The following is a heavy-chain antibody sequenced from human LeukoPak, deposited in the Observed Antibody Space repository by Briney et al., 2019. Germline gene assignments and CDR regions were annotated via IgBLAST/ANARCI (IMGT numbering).Heavy chain of an antibody. CDR3: AKTTRDGLGGYYFMDV. J-gene: IGHJ6*03. V-gene: IGHV3-21*04. CDR1: GFTFSSYS. Sequence: GGSLRLSCAASGFTFSSYSMNWVRQAPGKGLEWVSSISSSSSYIYYADSVKGRFTISRDNSKNTLYLQMNSLRAEDTAVYYCAKTTRDGLGGYYFMDVWGKGTTVTVSS. CDR2: ISSSSSYI. D-gene: IGHD2-15*01.